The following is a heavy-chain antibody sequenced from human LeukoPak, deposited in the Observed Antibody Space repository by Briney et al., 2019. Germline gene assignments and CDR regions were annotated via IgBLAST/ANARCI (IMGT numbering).Heavy chain of an antibody. J-gene: IGHJ4*02. D-gene: IGHD3-3*01. CDR2: ISGSGGST. CDR1: GFTFSSYA. V-gene: IGHV3-23*01. CDR3: AKVTYYDFWSGYYPTPFDY. Sequence: GGSLRLSCAASGFTFSSYAMSWVRQAPGKGLEWVSAISGSGGSTYYADSVKGRFAISRDNSKNTLYLQMNSLRAEDTAVYYCAKVTYYDFWSGYYPTPFDYWGQGTLVTVSS.